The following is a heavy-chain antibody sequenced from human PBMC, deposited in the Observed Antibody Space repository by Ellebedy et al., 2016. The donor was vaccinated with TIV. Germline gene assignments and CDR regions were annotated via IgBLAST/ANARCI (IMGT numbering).Heavy chain of an antibody. D-gene: IGHD3-22*01. CDR2: ISWNSGSV. Sequence: SLKISXAASGFNFDDYAMHWVRQAPGKDLEWVSGISWNSGSVNYADSVKGRFTISRDNVNDSLHLQMNSLRPEDMAFYYCVKDKSVSGFSFWFFDLWGRGTLVTVSS. CDR1: GFNFDDYA. V-gene: IGHV3-9*03. CDR3: VKDKSVSGFSFWFFDL. J-gene: IGHJ2*01.